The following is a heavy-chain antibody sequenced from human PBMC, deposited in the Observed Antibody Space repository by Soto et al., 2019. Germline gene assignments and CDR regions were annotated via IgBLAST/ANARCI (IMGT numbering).Heavy chain of an antibody. CDR2: IIPIFDTA. J-gene: IGHJ5*02. Sequence: QVQLVQSGAEVKKPGSSVKVSCKASGGTFSSYAVTWVRQAPGQGLEWMGEIIPIFDTATYAQKFRGRVTITADESTSTAYLELSSLRSEDTALYYFARKTSNFGEVSFDTWGQGTLVTVSS. CDR3: ARKTSNFGEVSFDT. D-gene: IGHD3-16*01. CDR1: GGTFSSYA. V-gene: IGHV1-69*01.